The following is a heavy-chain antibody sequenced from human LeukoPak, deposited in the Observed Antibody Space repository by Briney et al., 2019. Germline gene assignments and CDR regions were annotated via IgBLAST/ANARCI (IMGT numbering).Heavy chain of an antibody. CDR3: ATFFYYGSGSSTQPPFDY. CDR1: GGSFSGYY. CDR2: INHSGST. Sequence: SETLSLTCAVYGGSFSGYYWSWIRQPPGKGLEWIGEINHSGSTNYNPSLKSRVTISVDTSKNQFSLKLSSVTAADTAVYYCATFFYYGSGSSTQPPFDYWGQGTLVTVSS. D-gene: IGHD3-10*01. J-gene: IGHJ4*02. V-gene: IGHV4-34*01.